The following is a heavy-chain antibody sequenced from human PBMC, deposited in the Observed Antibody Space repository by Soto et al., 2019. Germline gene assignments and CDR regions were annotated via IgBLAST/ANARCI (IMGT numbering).Heavy chain of an antibody. CDR1: GYTVSNYG. D-gene: IGHD6-19*01. V-gene: IGHV1-18*04. CDR2: ISGYNGNT. Sequence: ASVKVSCKPPGYTVSNYGINWVRQAPGQGLEWMGWISGYNGNTNHAQTVQGRVTMTTDTSTGTVYMELRSLKSDDTAIYYCSRFIMVGGWFDPNYYHGMDVWGQGTTVTVSS. CDR3: SRFIMVGGWFDPNYYHGMDV. J-gene: IGHJ6*02.